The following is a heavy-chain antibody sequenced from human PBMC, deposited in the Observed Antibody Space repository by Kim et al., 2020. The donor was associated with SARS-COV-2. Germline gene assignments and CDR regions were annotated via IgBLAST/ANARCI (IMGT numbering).Heavy chain of an antibody. CDR2: ISSSSSTI. CDR3: ARDPRIQLWLRGPGYYYGMDV. J-gene: IGHJ6*02. CDR1: GFTFSSYS. V-gene: IGHV3-48*02. D-gene: IGHD5-18*01. Sequence: GGSLRLSCAASGFTFSSYSMNWVRQAPGKGLEWVSYISSSSSTIYYADSVKGRFTISRDNAKNSLYLQMNSLRDEDTAVYYCARDPRIQLWLRGPGYYYGMDVWGQGTTVTVSS.